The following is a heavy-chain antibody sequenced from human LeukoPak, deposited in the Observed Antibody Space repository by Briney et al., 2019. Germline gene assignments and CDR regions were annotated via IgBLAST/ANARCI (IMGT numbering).Heavy chain of an antibody. Sequence: GASVKVSCKASGYTFTGYYMHWVRQAPGQGLEWMGWINPNSGGTNYAQKFQGRVTMTRDTSISTAHMELSRLRSDDTAVYYCARSRPNIAASPLYYFDYWGQGTLVTVSS. D-gene: IGHD6-13*01. J-gene: IGHJ4*02. CDR1: GYTFTGYY. V-gene: IGHV1-2*02. CDR3: ARSRPNIAASPLYYFDY. CDR2: INPNSGGT.